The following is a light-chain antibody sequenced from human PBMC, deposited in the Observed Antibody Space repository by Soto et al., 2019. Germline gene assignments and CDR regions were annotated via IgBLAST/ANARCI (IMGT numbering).Light chain of an antibody. CDR2: GAF. Sequence: IVMTQSPDTLSVSPGERATLSCRASQSITEKVAWYQQKSGQAPRLLIYGAFTRAAGVPARFSGSGSGTEFTLTISSLKSEDSAVYFCQQYANWPKTFGQGTKVEIK. CDR1: QSITEK. CDR3: QQYANWPKT. J-gene: IGKJ1*01. V-gene: IGKV3-15*01.